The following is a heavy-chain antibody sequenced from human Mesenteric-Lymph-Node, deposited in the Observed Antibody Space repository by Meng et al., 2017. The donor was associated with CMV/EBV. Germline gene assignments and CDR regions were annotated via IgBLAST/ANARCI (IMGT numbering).Heavy chain of an antibody. CDR3: ARDHGSRYCSGGSCQGIDY. CDR2: IYYSGST. Sequence: SDCYYWSWIRQHPGKGLEWIGYIYYSGSTYYNPSLKSRVTISVYTSKNQFSLKLSSVTAADTAVYYCARDHGSRYCSGGSCQGIDYWGQGTLVTVSS. D-gene: IGHD2-15*01. J-gene: IGHJ4*02. CDR1: SDCYY. V-gene: IGHV4-31*02.